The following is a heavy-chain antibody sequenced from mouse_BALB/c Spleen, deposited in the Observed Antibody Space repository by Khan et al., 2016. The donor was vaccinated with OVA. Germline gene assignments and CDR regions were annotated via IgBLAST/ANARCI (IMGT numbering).Heavy chain of an antibody. Sequence: QVQLQQSGAELARPGASVKMSCKASGYIFTSYMMHWVKQRPGQGLEWIGDINPTSGYNNYNQKFKDKTTLTADKSSSTAYMQLSSLTSEDSAVYYYARGGYGSCAYWGQGTLVTVSA. D-gene: IGHD1-1*01. V-gene: IGHV1-4*01. CDR2: INPTSGYN. J-gene: IGHJ3*01. CDR3: ARGGYGSCAY. CDR1: GYIFTSYM.